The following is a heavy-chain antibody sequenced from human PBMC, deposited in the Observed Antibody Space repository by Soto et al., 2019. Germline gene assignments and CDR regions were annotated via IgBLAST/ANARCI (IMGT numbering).Heavy chain of an antibody. Sequence: EVQLVESGGGLVKPGGSLRLSCAASGFTFSSYSMNWVRQAPGKGLEWVSSISSSSSYIYYADSVKGRFTISRDNAKNSLYLQMNSLRAEDTAVYYCATAFRYCSSTSCYIDYYYYGMDVWGQGTTVTVSS. V-gene: IGHV3-21*01. CDR3: ATAFRYCSSTSCYIDYYYYGMDV. J-gene: IGHJ6*02. CDR2: ISSSSSYI. D-gene: IGHD2-2*02. CDR1: GFTFSSYS.